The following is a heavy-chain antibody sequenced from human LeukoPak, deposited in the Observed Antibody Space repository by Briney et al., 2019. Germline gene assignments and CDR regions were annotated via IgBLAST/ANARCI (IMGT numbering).Heavy chain of an antibody. V-gene: IGHV3-48*01. D-gene: IGHD2-21*02. J-gene: IGHJ4*02. CDR3: ARTAAAYCGGDCYCDY. Sequence: GGSLRLSCAASEFTFSSYSMNWVRQAPGKGLEWVSYITNSGNSKSYADSVKGRFTISRDNTKNSLYLQMNSLRAEDTAVYYCARTAAAYCGGDCYCDYWGQGTLVTVSS. CDR1: EFTFSSYS. CDR2: ITNSGNSK.